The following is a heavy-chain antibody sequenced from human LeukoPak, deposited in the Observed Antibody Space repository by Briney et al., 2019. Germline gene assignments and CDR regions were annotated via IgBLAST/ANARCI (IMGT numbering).Heavy chain of an antibody. Sequence: ASVKVSCKAYGGTFSSYAISWVRQAPGQGLEWMGGIIPIFGTANYAQKFQGRVTITADESTSTAYMELSSLRSEDTAVYYCARDYYDSSGYHDAFDIWGQGTMVTVSS. V-gene: IGHV1-69*13. CDR2: IIPIFGTA. J-gene: IGHJ3*02. CDR3: ARDYYDSSGYHDAFDI. CDR1: GGTFSSYA. D-gene: IGHD3-22*01.